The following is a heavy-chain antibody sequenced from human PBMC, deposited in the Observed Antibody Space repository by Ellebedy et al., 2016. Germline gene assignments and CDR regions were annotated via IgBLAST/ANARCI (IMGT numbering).Heavy chain of an antibody. V-gene: IGHV3-21*01. CDR1: GFTFSSYS. Sequence: GGSLRLXXAASGFTFSSYSMNWVRQAPGKGLEWVSSISSSSSYIYYADSVKGRFTISRDNAKNSLYLQMNSLRAEDTAVYYCARDCSGGSCYSTGAFDYWGQGTLVTVSS. CDR2: ISSSSSYI. J-gene: IGHJ4*02. D-gene: IGHD2-15*01. CDR3: ARDCSGGSCYSTGAFDY.